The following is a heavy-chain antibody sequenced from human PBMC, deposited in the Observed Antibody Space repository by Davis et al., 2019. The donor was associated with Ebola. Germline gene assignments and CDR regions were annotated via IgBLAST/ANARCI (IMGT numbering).Heavy chain of an antibody. CDR2: INLNGDDT. J-gene: IGHJ4*02. CDR1: GFTFDGFT. D-gene: IGHD1-7*01. CDR3: AKDTNYVIDY. Sequence: PGGSLRLSCAASGFTFDGFTMHWVRQGPGKGLEWVSMINLNGDDTGYADSVKGRFSIPRDNRKDSLYLQMNSLTSEDTAFYYCAKDTNYVIDYWGQGTLVTVSS. V-gene: IGHV3-43*01.